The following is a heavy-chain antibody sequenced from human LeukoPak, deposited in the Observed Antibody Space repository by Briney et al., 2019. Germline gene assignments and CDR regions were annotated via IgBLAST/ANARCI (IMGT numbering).Heavy chain of an antibody. CDR2: ISSSSSTI. CDR3: ASIGVYYDSSGYAGV. Sequence: HPGGSLRLSCVASGFKFSDYGMNWVRQAPGKGLEWVSCISSSSSTIYYADSVKGRFTISRDNAKNSLYLQMNSLRAEDTAVYYCASIGVYYDSSGYAGVWGQGTLVTVSS. CDR1: GFKFSDYG. J-gene: IGHJ4*02. D-gene: IGHD3-22*01. V-gene: IGHV3-48*01.